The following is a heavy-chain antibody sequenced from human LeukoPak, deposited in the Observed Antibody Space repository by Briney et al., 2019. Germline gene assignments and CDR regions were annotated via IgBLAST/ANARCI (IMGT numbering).Heavy chain of an antibody. CDR3: ARASLYSSSWYDASDI. V-gene: IGHV3-33*01. D-gene: IGHD6-13*01. J-gene: IGHJ3*02. Sequence: GGSLRLSCAASGFTFSSYGMHWVRQAPGKGLEWVAVIWYDGSNKYYADSVKGRFTISRDNSKNTLYLQMNSLRAEDTAVYYCARASLYSSSWYDASDIWGQGTMVTVSS. CDR2: IWYDGSNK. CDR1: GFTFSSYG.